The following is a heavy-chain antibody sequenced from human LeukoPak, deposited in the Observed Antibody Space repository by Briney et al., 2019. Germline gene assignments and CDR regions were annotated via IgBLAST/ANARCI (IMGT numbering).Heavy chain of an antibody. Sequence: PGGSLRLSCAASGLTFSSYEMNWVRQAPGKGLEWVSYIDSSGSTIHYADSVKGRFTISRDNAKNSLYLQMNSLRAEDTAVYYCAELGITMIGGVWGKGTTVTISS. J-gene: IGHJ6*04. CDR3: AELGITMIGGV. V-gene: IGHV3-48*03. CDR1: GLTFSSYE. D-gene: IGHD3-10*02. CDR2: IDSSGSTI.